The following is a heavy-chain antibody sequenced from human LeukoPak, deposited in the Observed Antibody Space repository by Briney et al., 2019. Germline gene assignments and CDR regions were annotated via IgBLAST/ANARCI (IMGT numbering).Heavy chain of an antibody. CDR2: INHSGST. CDR1: GGSFSGYY. CDR3: ARAPPRGTVTTLYFQH. V-gene: IGHV4-34*01. D-gene: IGHD4-17*01. Sequence: SETLSLTCAVYGGSFSGYYWSWIRQPPGKGLEWIGEINHSGSTNYNPSLKSRVTISVDTSKNQFSLKLSSVTAADTAVYYCARAPPRGTVTTLYFQHWGQGTLVTVSS. J-gene: IGHJ1*01.